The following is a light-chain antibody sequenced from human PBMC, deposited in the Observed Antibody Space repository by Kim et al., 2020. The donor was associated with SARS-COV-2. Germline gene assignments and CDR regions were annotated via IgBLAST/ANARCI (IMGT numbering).Light chain of an antibody. V-gene: IGKV1-8*01. CDR2: AAS. CDR1: QGISSY. J-gene: IGKJ1*01. CDR3: QQYYSYPLT. Sequence: AATGDRVTITCRASQGISSYVAWYQQKPEKAPKLLIYAASTLQSGVPSRFSGSGSGTDFTLTISCLQSEDFATYYCQQYYSYPLTFGQGTKVDIK.